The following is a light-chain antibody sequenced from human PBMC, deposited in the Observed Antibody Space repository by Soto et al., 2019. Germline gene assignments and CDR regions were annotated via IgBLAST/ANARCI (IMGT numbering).Light chain of an antibody. CDR1: QSVSSSY. J-gene: IGKJ1*01. CDR2: GAS. Sequence: EIVFTQSPGTLSLSPGERATLSCRASQSVSSSYLAWYRQKPGQAPRLLIYGASSRATGIPDRFSGSGSGTDFTLTISRLEPEDFAVYYRQQYGSSFWTFGQGTKVDIK. V-gene: IGKV3-20*01. CDR3: QQYGSSFWT.